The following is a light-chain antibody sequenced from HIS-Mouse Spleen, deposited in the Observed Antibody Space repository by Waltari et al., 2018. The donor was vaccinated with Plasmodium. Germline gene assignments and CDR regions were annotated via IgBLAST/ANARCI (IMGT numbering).Light chain of an antibody. Sequence: IVLTQSPGTLSLSPGASATPPCRASQSVSSSYLAWYQQKPGQAPSLLIYGASSRATGSPDRFSGSGSGTDFTLTISRLEPEDYAVYYCQQYGSSPWTFGQGTKVEIK. V-gene: IGKV3-20*01. J-gene: IGKJ1*01. CDR1: QSVSSSY. CDR2: GAS. CDR3: QQYGSSPWT.